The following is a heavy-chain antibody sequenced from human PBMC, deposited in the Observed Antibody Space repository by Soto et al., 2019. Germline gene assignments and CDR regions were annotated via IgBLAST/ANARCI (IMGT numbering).Heavy chain of an antibody. D-gene: IGHD6-13*01. V-gene: IGHV3-66*01. CDR2: IYSGGST. CDR1: GFTVSSNY. Sequence: GGSLRLSCAASGFTVSSNYMSWVRQAPGKGLEWVSVIYSGGSTYYADSVKGRFTISRDNSKNTLYLQMNSLRAEDTAVYYCARDSIAAAWSIWGYYGMDVWGQGTTVTVSS. J-gene: IGHJ6*02. CDR3: ARDSIAAAWSIWGYYGMDV.